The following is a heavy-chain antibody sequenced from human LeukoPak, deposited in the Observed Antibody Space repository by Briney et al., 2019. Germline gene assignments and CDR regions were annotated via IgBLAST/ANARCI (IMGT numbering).Heavy chain of an antibody. V-gene: IGHV1-2*02. CDR2: INPNSGGT. J-gene: IGHJ6*03. Sequence: ASVKVSCKASGYTFTGYYMHWVRQAPGQGLEWMGWINPNSGGTNYAQKFQGRVTMTRGTSISTAYMELSRLRSDDTAVYYCARDRAGSYRGDYYMDVWGKGTTVTVSS. CDR1: GYTFTGYY. CDR3: ARDRAGSYRGDYYMDV. D-gene: IGHD1-26*01.